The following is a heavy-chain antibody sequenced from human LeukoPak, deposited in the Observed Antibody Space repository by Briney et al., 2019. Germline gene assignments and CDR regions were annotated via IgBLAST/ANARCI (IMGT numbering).Heavy chain of an antibody. CDR1: SSTFTIYG. CDR3: AKEKQQVVQVGAFDI. V-gene: IGHV3-30*18. CDR2: ISYDGSNK. Sequence: GGSLRLSCVASSSTFTIYGMHWVRQAPGKGLEWVAFISYDGSNKNCADSVKGRFTISRDNSKNTLLLQMNSLTAEDTAVYYCAKEKQQVVQVGAFDIWGHGTMVTVSS. D-gene: IGHD6-13*01. J-gene: IGHJ3*02.